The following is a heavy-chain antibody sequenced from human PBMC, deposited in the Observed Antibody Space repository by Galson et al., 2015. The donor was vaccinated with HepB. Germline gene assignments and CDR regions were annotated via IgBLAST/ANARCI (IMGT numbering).Heavy chain of an antibody. D-gene: IGHD3-16*01. CDR3: ARASNDYVMTPAANDPSDV. CDR1: GFTFSSFA. J-gene: IGHJ6*04. V-gene: IGHV3-23*01. CDR2: IVGGGSNT. Sequence: SLRLSCAASGFTFSSFAMSWVRQAPGKGLEWVSGIVGGGSNTFYADSVKGRFTISRDNSKDTLYLQMNSLRVDDTAVYYCARASNDYVMTPAANDPSDVWGRGTTVTVSS.